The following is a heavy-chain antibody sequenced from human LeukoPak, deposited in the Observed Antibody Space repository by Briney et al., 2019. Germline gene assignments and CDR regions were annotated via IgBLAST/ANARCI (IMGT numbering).Heavy chain of an antibody. CDR1: GFTFSSYG. CDR3: ARGVDYYDSGGTIDY. J-gene: IGHJ4*02. Sequence: TGGSLRLSCAASGFTFSSYGMHWVRQAPGKGLEWVAVVWFDGSKKYSADSVKGRITISRDDSKNTLYLQMNSLRAEDTAVYYCARGVDYYDSGGTIDYWGQGTLVTVSS. D-gene: IGHD3-22*01. V-gene: IGHV3-33*01. CDR2: VWFDGSKK.